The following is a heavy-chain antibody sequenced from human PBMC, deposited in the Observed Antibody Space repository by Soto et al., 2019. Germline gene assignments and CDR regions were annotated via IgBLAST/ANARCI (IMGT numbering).Heavy chain of an antibody. CDR1: GFTFSSYS. D-gene: IGHD2-2*01. CDR2: ISSSSSTI. Sequence: EVQLVESGGGLVQSGGSLRLSCAASGFTFSSYSMNWVRQAPGKGLEWVSYISSSSSTIYYADSVKGRFTISRDNAKNSLYLQMNSLRAEDTAVYYCARDLVVPAAMRVDYWGQGTLVTVSS. J-gene: IGHJ4*02. CDR3: ARDLVVPAAMRVDY. V-gene: IGHV3-48*01.